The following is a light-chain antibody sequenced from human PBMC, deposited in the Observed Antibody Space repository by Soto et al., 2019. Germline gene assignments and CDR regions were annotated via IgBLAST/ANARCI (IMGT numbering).Light chain of an antibody. Sequence: QSVLTQPPSVSGAPGQRVTISCTGSSSNIGAGYDVHWYQQLPGTAPKLLIYGNSNRPSGVPDRFSGSKSGTSASLAITGIPAEDEADYYGQSYDSSLSGWVFGGGTKLTVL. V-gene: IGLV1-40*01. CDR3: QSYDSSLSGWV. J-gene: IGLJ3*02. CDR2: GNS. CDR1: SSNIGAGYD.